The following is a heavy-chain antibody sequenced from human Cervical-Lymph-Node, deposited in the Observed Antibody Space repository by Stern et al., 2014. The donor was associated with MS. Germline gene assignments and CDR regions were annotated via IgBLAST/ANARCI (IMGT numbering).Heavy chain of an antibody. J-gene: IGHJ4*02. D-gene: IGHD1-26*01. Sequence: QVQLQESGPGLVKPSETLSLTCTVSGGSISSYHWSWIRQPPGKGLEWIGYIYYSGSTNYNPSLKSRVTISVDTSKNQFSLKLSSVTAADTAVYYCASGSYFGYWGQGTLVTVSS. CDR2: IYYSGST. V-gene: IGHV4-59*01. CDR1: GGSISSYH. CDR3: ASGSYFGY.